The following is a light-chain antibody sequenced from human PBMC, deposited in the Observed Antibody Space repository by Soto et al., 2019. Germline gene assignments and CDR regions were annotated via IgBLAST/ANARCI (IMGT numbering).Light chain of an antibody. J-gene: IGKJ5*01. V-gene: IGKV3-20*01. CDR3: QQYGSSLPT. CDR2: GAS. CDR1: DTINIY. Sequence: MLTQSPATLSLPPGERATLFCGAIDTINIYLAWYQQKPGQAPRLLIYGASSRATGIPDRFSSSGSGTDFTLTISRLEPEDFAVYYCQQYGSSLPTFGQGTRLEIK.